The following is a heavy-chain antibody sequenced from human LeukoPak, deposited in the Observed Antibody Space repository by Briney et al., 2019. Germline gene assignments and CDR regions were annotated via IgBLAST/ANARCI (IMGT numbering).Heavy chain of an antibody. Sequence: GGSLRLSCAASGFTVDSNYLSWVRQAPGKGLEWVSTINTGGNTYYAASVKGRFTISRDFSKNTVFLHMNSLRAEDTAMYYCARGDDSGYYDYFDYWGQGALVTVSS. J-gene: IGHJ4*02. CDR3: ARGDDSGYYDYFDY. CDR2: INTGGNT. D-gene: IGHD3-22*01. V-gene: IGHV3-53*01. CDR1: GFTVDSNY.